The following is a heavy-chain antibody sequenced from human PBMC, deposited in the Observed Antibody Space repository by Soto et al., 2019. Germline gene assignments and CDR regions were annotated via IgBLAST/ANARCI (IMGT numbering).Heavy chain of an antibody. Sequence: EVQLVESGGGLVKPGGSLRLSCAASGFTFSSYSMNWVRQAPGKGLEWVSSISSSSSYIYYADAVKGRFTISRDNTKNSLYLQMNSLRAEDPAVYYCARGLGYCSGGSCYSGSVDYWGQGTLVTVSS. D-gene: IGHD2-15*01. CDR1: GFTFSSYS. J-gene: IGHJ4*02. CDR2: ISSSSSYI. V-gene: IGHV3-21*01. CDR3: ARGLGYCSGGSCYSGSVDY.